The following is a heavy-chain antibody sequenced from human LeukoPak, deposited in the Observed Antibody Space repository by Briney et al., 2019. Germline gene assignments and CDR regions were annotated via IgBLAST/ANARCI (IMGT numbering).Heavy chain of an antibody. CDR1: GFTFSSNA. CDR2: ISETSSHT. CDR3: AKDFSSSWQFDP. D-gene: IGHD6-13*01. V-gene: IGHV3-23*01. Sequence: GGSLRLSCAASGFTFSSNAMTWVRQAPGQGLEWVSSISETSSHTFYADSVKGRFTISRDYTKNTLFLQMNSLRVEDTAIYYCAKDFSSSWQFDPWGLGTLVTVSS. J-gene: IGHJ5*02.